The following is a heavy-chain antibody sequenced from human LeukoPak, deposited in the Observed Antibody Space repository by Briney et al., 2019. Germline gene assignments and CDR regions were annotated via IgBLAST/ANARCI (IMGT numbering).Heavy chain of an antibody. CDR3: ARDHYGDYVGGMDV. J-gene: IGHJ6*02. D-gene: IGHD4-17*01. V-gene: IGHV3-66*01. CDR1: GFTVSSNY. CDR2: IYSGGST. Sequence: GGSLRLSCAASGFTVSSNYMSWVRQAPGKGLEWVSVIYSGGSTYYADSVKGRFTISRDNSKNTLYLQMNSLRAEDTAVNYCARDHYGDYVGGMDVWGQGTTVTVSS.